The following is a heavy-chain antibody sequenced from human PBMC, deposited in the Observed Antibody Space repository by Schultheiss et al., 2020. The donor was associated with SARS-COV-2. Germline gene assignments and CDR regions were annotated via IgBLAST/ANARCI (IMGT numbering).Heavy chain of an antibody. CDR2: ISYDGSNK. CDR3: AKIGGDCGGDCYSHYYYYGMDV. Sequence: GGSLRLSCAASGFTFSSYGMHWVRQAPGKGLEWVAVISYDGSNKYYADSVKGRFTISRDNSKNTLYLQMNSLRAEDTAVYYCAKIGGDCGGDCYSHYYYYGMDVWGQGTTVTVSS. D-gene: IGHD2-21*02. J-gene: IGHJ6*02. V-gene: IGHV3-30*18. CDR1: GFTFSSYG.